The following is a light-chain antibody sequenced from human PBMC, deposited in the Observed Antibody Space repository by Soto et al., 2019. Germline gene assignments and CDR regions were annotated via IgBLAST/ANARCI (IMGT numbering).Light chain of an antibody. CDR3: QQYGTSPRT. V-gene: IGKV3-20*01. J-gene: IGKJ1*01. CDR1: QSVSSNY. CDR2: GAS. Sequence: IVLTQSPATLSLSPGEGATLSCRASQSVSSNYLAWYQQKPGQAPRLLIYGASSRATGIPDRFSGSGSGTDFTLTISRLEPEDFAVYYCQQYGTSPRTFGQGTKVDIK.